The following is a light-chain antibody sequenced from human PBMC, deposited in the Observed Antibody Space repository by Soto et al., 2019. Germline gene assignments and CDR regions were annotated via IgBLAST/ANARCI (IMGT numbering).Light chain of an antibody. CDR1: SSNSGSNT. J-gene: IGLJ2*01. CDR3: AAWDNTLNDVV. CDR2: NNN. V-gene: IGLV1-44*01. Sequence: QSVLTQPPSASGTPGQMVTISCSGSSSNSGSNTVNWYQQLPGAAPKLLIYNNNQRPSGVPDRFSGSKSGTSASLAISGLQSEDEADYYCAAWDNTLNDVVFGGGTKLTVL.